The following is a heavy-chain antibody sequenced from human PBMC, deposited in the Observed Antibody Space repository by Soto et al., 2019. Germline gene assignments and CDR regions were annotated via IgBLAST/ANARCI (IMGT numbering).Heavy chain of an antibody. V-gene: IGHV1-69*01. CDR3: ASPYYYDSGSYSEGMDV. D-gene: IGHD3-10*01. J-gene: IGHJ6*02. CDR1: GGTFSSYA. CDR2: VIPIFGTA. Sequence: QVQLVQSGAEVQKPGSSVKVSCKASGGTFSSYAISWVRQAPGQGLEWMGGVIPIFGTANYAQKFEGRVTITADESTSTAYMELSSLRSEDTAVYYCASPYYYDSGSYSEGMDVWGQGTTVTVSS.